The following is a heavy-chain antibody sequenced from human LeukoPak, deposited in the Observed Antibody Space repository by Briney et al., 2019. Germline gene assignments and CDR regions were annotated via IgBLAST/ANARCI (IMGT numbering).Heavy chain of an antibody. D-gene: IGHD3-10*01. V-gene: IGHV4-34*01. CDR1: GGSLSGYY. CDR3: ARRGFDYYGSGRTFDY. CDR2: INHSGST. Sequence: PSETLSLTCAVYGGSLSGYYWSWIRQPPGKGLEWIGEINHSGSTNYNPSLKSRVTISVDTFKNQFSLKLSSVTAADTAVYYCARRGFDYYGSGRTFDYWGQGTLVTVSS. J-gene: IGHJ4*02.